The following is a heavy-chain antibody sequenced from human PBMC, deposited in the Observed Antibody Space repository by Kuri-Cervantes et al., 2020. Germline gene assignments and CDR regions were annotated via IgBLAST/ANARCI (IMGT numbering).Heavy chain of an antibody. D-gene: IGHD6-13*01. V-gene: IGHV1-3*01. Sequence: ASVKVSCKASGYTFTSYAMHWVRQAPGQRLEWMGWINAGNGNTKYSQKFQGRVTITRDTSASTAYMELSSLRSEDTAVYYCARVSAAAADGDYYYYMDVWGKGTTVTVSS. J-gene: IGHJ6*03. CDR3: ARVSAAAADGDYYYYMDV. CDR2: INAGNGNT. CDR1: GYTFTSYA.